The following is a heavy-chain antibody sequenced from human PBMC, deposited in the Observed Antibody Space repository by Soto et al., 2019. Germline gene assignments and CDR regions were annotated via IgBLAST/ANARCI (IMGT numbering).Heavy chain of an antibody. CDR3: ARHSHRASYYWAFEI. J-gene: IGHJ3*02. V-gene: IGHV5-51*01. CDR2: IYPDDSDA. CDR1: GYSFTSYW. D-gene: IGHD1-26*01. Sequence: PGESLKISCKGSGYSFTSYWIAWVRQMPGKGPEWMGIIYPDDSDARYSPSFQVRVTIAVDKSISTAYLQWSSLKASDTAMYYCARHSHRASYYWAFEIWGQGAMVTVSS.